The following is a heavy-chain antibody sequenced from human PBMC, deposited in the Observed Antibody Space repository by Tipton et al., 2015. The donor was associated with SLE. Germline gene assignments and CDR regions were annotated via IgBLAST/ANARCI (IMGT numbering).Heavy chain of an antibody. Sequence: GLVRPSETLSLTCAVHDGSLSNYYWSWFRRPPGRGLEWIGEITRRGKTNYNPSLKSRVTISVDTSKNQFSLNLRSVTAADTAVYYCARGGTGDGRNPFDPWGQGTLVTVSS. V-gene: IGHV4-34*01. D-gene: IGHD4-23*01. CDR2: ITRRGKT. CDR3: ARGGTGDGRNPFDP. J-gene: IGHJ5*02. CDR1: DGSLSNYY.